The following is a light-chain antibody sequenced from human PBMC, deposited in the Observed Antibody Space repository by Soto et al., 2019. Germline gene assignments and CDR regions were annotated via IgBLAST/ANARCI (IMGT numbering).Light chain of an antibody. J-gene: IGLJ1*01. V-gene: IGLV2-14*03. Sequence: QSVLTQPASVSGSPGQSITISCTGTNSDVGGYNYVSWYQQHPGKAPKLLIYDVSSRPSGLSNRFSGSKSGNTASLIISGLQAEDEADYYCASYTHSITYVFGSGTKFTVL. CDR2: DVS. CDR1: NSDVGGYNY. CDR3: ASYTHSITYV.